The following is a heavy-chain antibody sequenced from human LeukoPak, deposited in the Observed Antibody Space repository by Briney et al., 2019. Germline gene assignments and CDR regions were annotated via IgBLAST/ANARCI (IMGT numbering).Heavy chain of an antibody. CDR2: IYPGDSSH. CDR3: ARGAAAAGQNAFDI. CDR1: GYSNNKYW. V-gene: IGHV5-51*01. D-gene: IGHD6-13*01. Sequence: GYLMISCQCPGYSNNKYWIALVRQMPGKGLEWMGVIYPGDSSHSYSPSFQRQVTISADKSIRTAYSQWSSLKASDTAIYYCARGAAAAGQNAFDIWVQGTTVTVSS. J-gene: IGHJ3*02.